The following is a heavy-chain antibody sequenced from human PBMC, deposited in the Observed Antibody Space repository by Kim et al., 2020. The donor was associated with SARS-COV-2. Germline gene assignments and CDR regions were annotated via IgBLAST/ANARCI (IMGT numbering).Heavy chain of an antibody. CDR3: ARLPRDSSGYVDY. J-gene: IGHJ4*02. CDR1: GGSISNSFNY. CDR2: VYHSGRT. D-gene: IGHD3-22*01. Sequence: SETLSLTCTVSGGSISNSFNYWGWIRQPPGKGLEWIGSVYHSGRTYDSPSIKSRVTVSVDTSTNQLSLKLTSVTAADTAVYYCARLPRDSSGYVDYWGQGILVTVSS. V-gene: IGHV4-39*01.